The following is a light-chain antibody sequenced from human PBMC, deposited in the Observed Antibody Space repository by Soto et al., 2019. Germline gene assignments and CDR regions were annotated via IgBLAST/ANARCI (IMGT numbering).Light chain of an antibody. J-gene: IGLJ2*01. CDR1: SSDVGSYNL. V-gene: IGLV2-23*01. CDR3: CSYAGRDVV. CDR2: EGS. Sequence: QSALTQPASVSGSPGQSIIISCTGTSSDVGSYNLVSWYQQHPGKAPKLMIYEGSKRPSGVSNRFSGSKSGNTASLTISGLQAEDEADYYCCSYAGRDVVFGGGTKLTVL.